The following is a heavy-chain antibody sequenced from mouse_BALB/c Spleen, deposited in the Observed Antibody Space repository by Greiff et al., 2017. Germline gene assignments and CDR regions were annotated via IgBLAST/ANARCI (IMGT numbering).Heavy chain of an antibody. D-gene: IGHD2-10*01. V-gene: IGHV1-82*01. Sequence: QVQLQQSGPELVKPGASVKISCKASGYAFSSSWMNWVKQRPGQGLEWIGRIYPGDGDTNYNGKFKGKATLTADKSSSTAYMQLSSLTSVDSAVYFCARSAYFMDYWGQGTSVTVSS. CDR2: IYPGDGDT. J-gene: IGHJ4*01. CDR3: ARSAYFMDY. CDR1: GYAFSSSW.